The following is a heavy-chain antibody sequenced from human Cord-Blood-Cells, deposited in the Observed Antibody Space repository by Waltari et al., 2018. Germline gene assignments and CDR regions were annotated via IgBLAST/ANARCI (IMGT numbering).Heavy chain of an antibody. J-gene: IGHJ3*02. V-gene: IGHV5-51*01. CDR3: ARYPDYDILTGYYAFDI. CDR1: GYSFTSYW. D-gene: IGHD3-9*01. CDR2: IYPGDSDT. Sequence: EVQLVQSGAEVKKPGESLKISCKGSGYSFTSYWIGWVRQLPGKGLEWMGIIYPGDSDTRYSPSFQGQVTISADKSISTAYLQWSSLKASDTAMYYCARYPDYDILTGYYAFDIWGQGTMVTVSS.